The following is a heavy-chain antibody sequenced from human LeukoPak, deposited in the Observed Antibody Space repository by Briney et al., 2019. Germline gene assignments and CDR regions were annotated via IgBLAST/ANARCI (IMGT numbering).Heavy chain of an antibody. CDR1: GFKFNIYT. V-gene: IGHV3-23*01. CDR2: VGSGGTR. D-gene: IGHD1-26*01. CDR3: AKMRGMPREAYHFDR. J-gene: IGHJ4*02. Sequence: GGSLRLSCAASGFKFNIYTMSWVRQAQGDGLEWIAAVGSGGTRYYADSVKGRFTISRDNSENTVSLQMDSLRADDTAMYYCAKMRGMPREAYHFDRWGQGTLVAVSS.